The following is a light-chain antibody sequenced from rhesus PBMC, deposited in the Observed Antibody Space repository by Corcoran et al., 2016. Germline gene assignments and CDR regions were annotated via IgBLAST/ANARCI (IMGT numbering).Light chain of an antibody. CDR3: QQYNSAPRT. V-gene: IGKV1-16*01. Sequence: DIQMTQSPSSLSASVGDKVTITCQASQSIISWVAWYQQKQGKAPKPLIYKASSLEKGVPSRFSGSGAGTDFTLTISSLQPEDFATYYCQQYNSAPRTFGQGTKVEIK. CDR2: KAS. J-gene: IGKJ1*01. CDR1: QSIISW.